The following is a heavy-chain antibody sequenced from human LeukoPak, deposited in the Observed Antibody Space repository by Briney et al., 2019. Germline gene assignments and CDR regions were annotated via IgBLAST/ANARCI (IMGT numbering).Heavy chain of an antibody. J-gene: IGHJ6*02. CDR2: IFNNGANA. Sequence: GGSLRLSCTASGFSFSNYAMNWVRQVPGKGLEWISTIFNNGANAFYADSVRGWFTISRDNSKNTLYLQMSSLRAEDTAIYYCAKEIHEVYYYGPDVWGQGTTVTVSS. V-gene: IGHV3-23*01. D-gene: IGHD5-18*01. CDR3: AKEIHEVYYYGPDV. CDR1: GFSFSNYA.